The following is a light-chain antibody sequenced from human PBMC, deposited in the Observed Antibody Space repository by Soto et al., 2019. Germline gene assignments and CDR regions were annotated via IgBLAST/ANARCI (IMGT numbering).Light chain of an antibody. J-gene: IGLJ1*01. CDR1: RSNIESNT. V-gene: IGLV1-44*01. CDR3: AAWDDSLNGYV. CDR2: SNN. Sequence: QSVLTQPPSASGTPGQRVAISCSGSRSNIESNTVNWYQQLPGAAPKLLIFSNNQRPSGVPDRFSGSKSGTSASLAISGLQSEDEGYYYCAAWDDSLNGYVFGTGTKLTVL.